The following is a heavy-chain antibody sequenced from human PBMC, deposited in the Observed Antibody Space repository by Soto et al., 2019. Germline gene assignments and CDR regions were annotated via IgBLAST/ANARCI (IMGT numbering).Heavy chain of an antibody. J-gene: IGHJ5*02. CDR2: IYYSGST. CDR3: AREWTRNWFDP. Sequence: SETLSLTCTVSGGSISSYYWSWIRQPPGKGLEWIGYIYYSGSTNYNPSLKSRATISVDTSKNQFSLKLSSVTAADTAVYYCAREWTRNWFDPWGQGTLVTVSS. V-gene: IGHV4-59*01. CDR1: GGSISSYY.